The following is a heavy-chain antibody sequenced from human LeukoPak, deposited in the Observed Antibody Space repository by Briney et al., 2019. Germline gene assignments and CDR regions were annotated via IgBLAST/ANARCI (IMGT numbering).Heavy chain of an antibody. J-gene: IGHJ4*02. D-gene: IGHD3-10*01. CDR1: GFTFSDYG. CDR2: IRYDGSIK. Sequence: GGSLRLSCAASGFTFSDYGMQWVRQAPGKGLEWVAFIRYDGSIKHYADSVKGRFTISRDNSKNTLYLQMNSLRAEDTAVYYCARPPLEILVNYYGSGTYLVYWGQGTLVTVSS. V-gene: IGHV3-30*02. CDR3: ARPPLEILVNYYGSGTYLVY.